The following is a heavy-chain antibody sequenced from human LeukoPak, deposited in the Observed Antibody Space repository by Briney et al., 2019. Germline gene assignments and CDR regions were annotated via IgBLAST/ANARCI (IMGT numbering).Heavy chain of an antibody. CDR1: GFTFSNE. Sequence: GGSLRLSCAASGFTFSNEMNWVRQAPGKGLEWVSFISTSSSYIHYADSIKGRFTISRDNARNSLYLQMNSLRAEDTAVYYCARTSDTSGRLYWYFDLWGRGTLVTVSS. CDR3: ARTSDTSGRLYWYFDL. D-gene: IGHD3-22*01. CDR2: ISTSSSYI. V-gene: IGHV3-21*01. J-gene: IGHJ2*01.